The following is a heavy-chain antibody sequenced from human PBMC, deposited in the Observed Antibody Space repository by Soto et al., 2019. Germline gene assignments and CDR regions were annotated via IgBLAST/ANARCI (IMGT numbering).Heavy chain of an antibody. J-gene: IGHJ4*02. V-gene: IGHV1-18*01. CDR1: GYTFTSYG. CDR2: ISAYNGNT. CDR3: ARARKNIAAAGDFDY. D-gene: IGHD6-13*01. Sequence: QVQLVQSGAEVKKPGASVKVSCKASGYTFTSYGISWVRQAPGQGLEWMGWISAYNGNTNYAQKLQGRVTMTTDTSTSTDYMELRSLRSDDTAVYYFARARKNIAAAGDFDYWGQGTLVTVAS.